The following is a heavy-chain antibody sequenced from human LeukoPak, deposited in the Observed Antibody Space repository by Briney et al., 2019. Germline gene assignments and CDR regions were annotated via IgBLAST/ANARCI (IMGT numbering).Heavy chain of an antibody. J-gene: IGHJ4*02. D-gene: IGHD1/OR15-1a*01. CDR3: AGGVGTGPIDY. CDR2: FYHSGST. CDR1: AYSINIGYY. V-gene: IGHV4-38-2*01. Sequence: SETLSLTCAVSAYSINIGYYWGWIRQPPGKGLEWIVSFYHSGSTYYNSSLKSRVTLSVGTSKNQFSLKMSSVTAADTAMYYCAGGVGTGPIDYWGQGTLVTVSS.